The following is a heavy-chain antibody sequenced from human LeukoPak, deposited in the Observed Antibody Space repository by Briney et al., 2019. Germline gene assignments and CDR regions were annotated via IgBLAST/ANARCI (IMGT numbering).Heavy chain of an antibody. J-gene: IGHJ4*02. V-gene: IGHV1-8*03. D-gene: IGHD1-7*01. CDR1: GYTFTSYD. CDR3: ATSNWNYVWYFDY. Sequence: ASVKVSCKASGYTFTSYDINWVRQATGQGLEWMGWMNPNSGNTGYAQKFQGRVTITRNTSISTAYMELSSLRSEDTAIYYCATSNWNYVWYFDYWGQGTLVTVSS. CDR2: MNPNSGNT.